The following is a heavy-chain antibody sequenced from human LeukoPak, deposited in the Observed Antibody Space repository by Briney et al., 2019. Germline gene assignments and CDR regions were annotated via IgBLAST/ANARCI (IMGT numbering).Heavy chain of an antibody. D-gene: IGHD3-22*01. CDR1: VFTFRNAW. CDR2: IKSKTDGGTI. J-gene: IGHJ4*02. V-gene: IGHV3-15*05. Sequence: GGSLRLSCAASVFTFRNAWMRWGRQAPGRGVEGGGRIKSKTDGGTIDYAAPVKGRFTITRDDSTNTLYLQMNSLKTEDTAVYYCTTESYYYDSSCLHYFDYWGQGTLVTVSS. CDR3: TTESYYYDSSCLHYFDY.